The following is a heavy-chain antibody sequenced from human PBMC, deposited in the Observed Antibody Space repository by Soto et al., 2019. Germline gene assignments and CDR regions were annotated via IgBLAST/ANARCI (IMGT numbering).Heavy chain of an antibody. CDR1: GFTFSSYS. Sequence: GGSLRLSCAASGFTFSSYSMNWVRQAPGKGLEWVSYISSSSSTIYYADSVKGRFTISRDNAKNSLYLQMNSLRAEDTAVYYCARAPADYGDFNWYFDLWGRGTLVTVSS. J-gene: IGHJ2*01. CDR3: ARAPADYGDFNWYFDL. D-gene: IGHD4-17*01. CDR2: ISSSSSTI. V-gene: IGHV3-48*01.